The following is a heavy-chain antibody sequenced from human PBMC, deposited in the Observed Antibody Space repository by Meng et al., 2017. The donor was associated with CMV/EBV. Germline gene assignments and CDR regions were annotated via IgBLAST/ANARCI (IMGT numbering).Heavy chain of an antibody. D-gene: IGHD1-26*01. Sequence: GESLKISCAASGFTFSNYAMIWVRQAPGKGLEWVSSITFSGGHIYYADSVRGRFTISRDNAKNSLYLHMNSLRAEDTAVYYCARDAGSKVGTTLYGMDVWGQGTTVTVSS. J-gene: IGHJ6*02. CDR3: ARDAGSKVGTTLYGMDV. CDR2: ITFSGGHI. CDR1: GFTFSNYA. V-gene: IGHV3-21*01.